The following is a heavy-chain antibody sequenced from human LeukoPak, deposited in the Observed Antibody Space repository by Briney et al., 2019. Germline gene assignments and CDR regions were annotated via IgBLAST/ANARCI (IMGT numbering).Heavy chain of an antibody. CDR1: GFTFSSYG. CDR2: ISYDGSNK. CDR3: AKDLYEAELGEFDY. Sequence: GGSLRLSCAASGFTFSSYGMHWVRQAPGKGLERVAVISYDGSNKYYADSVKGRFTISRDNSKNTLYLQMNSLRAEDTAVYYCAKDLYEAELGEFDYWGQGTLVTVSS. V-gene: IGHV3-30*18. D-gene: IGHD3-16*01. J-gene: IGHJ4*02.